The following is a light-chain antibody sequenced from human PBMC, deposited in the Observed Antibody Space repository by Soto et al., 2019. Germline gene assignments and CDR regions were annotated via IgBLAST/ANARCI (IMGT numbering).Light chain of an antibody. V-gene: IGKV1-33*01. Sequence: DIHMTQSPSSLSASVGDRVTITCHASQDISNYLNWYQQKSGKAPKLLIYDAFKLETGVPSRFSGSGSGTDFTFTISSLQPEDIATYYCQQYDNLPWTFGQGTKVEIK. CDR3: QQYDNLPWT. J-gene: IGKJ1*01. CDR1: QDISNY. CDR2: DAF.